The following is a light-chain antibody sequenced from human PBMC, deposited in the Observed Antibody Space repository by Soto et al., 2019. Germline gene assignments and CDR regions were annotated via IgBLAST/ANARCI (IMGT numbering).Light chain of an antibody. CDR3: SSYTSSSTDV. Sequence: QSALTQPASVSGSPGQSITISCTGTSSDVGGYNYVSWYQQHPGKAPKLMMYDVSNRPSGVSNRFSGSKSGNTTSLTISGLQAEDEADDYCSSYTSSSTDVFGTGTKLTVL. CDR2: DVS. J-gene: IGLJ1*01. V-gene: IGLV2-14*01. CDR1: SSDVGGYNY.